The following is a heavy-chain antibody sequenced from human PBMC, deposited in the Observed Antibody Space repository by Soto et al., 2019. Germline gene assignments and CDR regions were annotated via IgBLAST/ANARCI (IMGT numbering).Heavy chain of an antibody. D-gene: IGHD6-13*01. CDR3: AIIAPGYSSSWYRFDP. V-gene: IGHV5-10-1*01. CDR2: IDPSDSYT. Sequence: GESLKISCKGSGYSFTSYWISWVRQMPGKGLEWMGRIDPSDSYTNYSPSFQGHVTISADKSINTAYLQWSSLKASDTAMYYCAIIAPGYSSSWYRFDPWGQGTLVTVSS. J-gene: IGHJ5*02. CDR1: GYSFTSYW.